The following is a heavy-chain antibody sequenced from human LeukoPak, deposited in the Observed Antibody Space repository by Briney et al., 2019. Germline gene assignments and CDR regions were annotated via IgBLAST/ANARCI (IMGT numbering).Heavy chain of an antibody. D-gene: IGHD6-19*01. CDR2: IYHSGST. CDR1: GYSISNGYY. CDR3: ARDETYSSDWQSNHYYYYMDV. J-gene: IGHJ6*03. Sequence: SETLSLTCTVSGYSISNGYYWGWIRQPPGKGLEWIGSIYHSGSTYYNPSLKSRVTISVDTSKNQFSLKLSSVTATDTAVYYCARDETYSSDWQSNHYYYYMDVWGKGTTVTVSS. V-gene: IGHV4-38-2*02.